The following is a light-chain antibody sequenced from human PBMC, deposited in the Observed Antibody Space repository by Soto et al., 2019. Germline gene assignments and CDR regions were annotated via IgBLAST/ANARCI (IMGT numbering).Light chain of an antibody. CDR2: DVS. Sequence: QSALTQPPSASGSPGQSVTISCTGTSSDVGGYNYVSWYQQHPGKAPKLMIYDVSKRPSGVPDRFSGSKSGNTASLTVSGLQSDDEDDYYCSSYAGTHVVFGTGTKLTVL. V-gene: IGLV2-8*01. CDR3: SSYAGTHVV. J-gene: IGLJ1*01. CDR1: SSDVGGYNY.